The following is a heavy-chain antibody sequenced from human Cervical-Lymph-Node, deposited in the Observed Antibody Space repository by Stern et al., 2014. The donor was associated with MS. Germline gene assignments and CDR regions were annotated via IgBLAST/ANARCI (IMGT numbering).Heavy chain of an antibody. D-gene: IGHD4-11*01. Sequence: VHLVESGGGLVKPGGSLRLSCAASGFTFSDYYMSWIRQAPGKGLEWISSISDSGTNIYYADSVKGRFTISSDNAKNSLYLQMNSLRAEDTAVYYCALNTVRSAVVVDYWGQGTLVTISS. V-gene: IGHV3-11*01. CDR2: ISDSGTNI. CDR1: GFTFSDYY. J-gene: IGHJ4*02. CDR3: ALNTVRSAVVVDY.